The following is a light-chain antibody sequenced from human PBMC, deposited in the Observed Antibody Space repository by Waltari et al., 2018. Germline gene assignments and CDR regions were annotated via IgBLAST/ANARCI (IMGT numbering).Light chain of an antibody. J-gene: IGLJ2*01. CDR2: EVT. CDR3: SSYAGGSTVI. CDR1: NRHVGGYTL. V-gene: IGLV2-23*02. Sequence: QSALTQPASVPGPPGQSITITCTGTNRHVGGYTLVSWYQQHPGKAPNLILYEVTKRPSRVHNRFSGSKSGNTASLTISGLQAEDEADYYCSSYAGGSTVIFGGGTKVTVL.